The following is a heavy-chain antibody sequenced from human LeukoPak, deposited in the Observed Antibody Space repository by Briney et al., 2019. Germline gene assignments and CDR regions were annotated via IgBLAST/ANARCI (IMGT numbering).Heavy chain of an antibody. CDR3: ARGRDPY. CDR1: GGSFSGYY. Sequence: SETLSLTCAVYGGSFSGYYWTWIRQPPGRGLEWIGEINHSGSTNYNPSLKSRVTISVDTSKSQFSLKLNSVTAADTAMYYCARGRDPYWGQGTLITVSS. J-gene: IGHJ4*02. CDR2: INHSGST. D-gene: IGHD5-24*01. V-gene: IGHV4-34*01.